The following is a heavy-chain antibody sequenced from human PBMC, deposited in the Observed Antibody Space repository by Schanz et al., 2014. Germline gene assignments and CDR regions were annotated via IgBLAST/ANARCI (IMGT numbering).Heavy chain of an antibody. V-gene: IGHV1-2*06. CDR3: ARALFGSGHGDV. Sequence: QVQVIQSGPEVKKPGASVKVSCKASGYTFTNHYLHWVRQAPGQGLEWMGRISPSSGGTNYAQKFQGRVTMTRDTSISTAYMELSRLKSDDTAVYYCARALFGSGHGDVWGQGTTVTVSS. D-gene: IGHD3-10*01. CDR1: GYTFTNHY. CDR2: ISPSSGGT. J-gene: IGHJ6*02.